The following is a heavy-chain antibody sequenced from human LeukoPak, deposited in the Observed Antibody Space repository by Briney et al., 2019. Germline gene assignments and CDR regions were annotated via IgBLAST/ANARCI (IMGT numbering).Heavy chain of an antibody. CDR2: ISAYNGNT. CDR3: AREAGIVGANYFDY. Sequence: ASVKVSCKASGYTFTSYGISWVRQAPGQGLEWMGWISAYNGNTNYAQKLQGRVTMTTDTSTSTAYMELRSLRSDDTAVYYCAREAGIVGANYFDYWGQGTLVTVSS. D-gene: IGHD1-26*01. V-gene: IGHV1-18*01. J-gene: IGHJ4*02. CDR1: GYTFTSYG.